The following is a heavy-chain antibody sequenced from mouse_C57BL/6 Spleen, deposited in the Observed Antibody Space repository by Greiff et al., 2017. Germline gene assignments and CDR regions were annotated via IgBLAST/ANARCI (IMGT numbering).Heavy chain of an antibody. CDR1: GYTFTSYW. CDR2: IYPGSGST. J-gene: IGHJ4*01. CDR3: ARGGDYYGSSYRYAMDY. Sequence: VQLQQPGAELVKPGASVKMSCKASGYTFTSYWITWVKQRPGQGLEWIGDIYPGSGSTNYNEKFKSKATLTVDTSSSTAYMQLSSLTSEDSAVYYCARGGDYYGSSYRYAMDYWGQGTSVTVSS. V-gene: IGHV1-55*01. D-gene: IGHD1-1*01.